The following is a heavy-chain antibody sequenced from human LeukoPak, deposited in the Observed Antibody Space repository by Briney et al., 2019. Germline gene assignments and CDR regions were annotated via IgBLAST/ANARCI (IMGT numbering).Heavy chain of an antibody. J-gene: IGHJ6*02. CDR3: ARDRTPWVAGTRGMDV. D-gene: IGHD6-19*01. CDR1: GFTFTSYG. V-gene: IGHV1-18*01. Sequence: GASAKVSCNASGFTFTSYGISWVRQAPGQGLEWMGWISVHNGNTNYAQKVQGRVTMTTDTSTSTAYTELTSLRSDDTAVYFCARDRTPWVAGTRGMDVRGQGTAVTVSS. CDR2: ISVHNGNT.